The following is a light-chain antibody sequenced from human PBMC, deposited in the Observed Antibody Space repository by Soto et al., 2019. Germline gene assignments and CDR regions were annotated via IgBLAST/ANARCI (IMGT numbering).Light chain of an antibody. V-gene: IGKV3D-15*01. Sequence: EIVMTQSPATLSVSPGERATLSCRASQSVSSNLAWYQQKPGQAPRLLIYGASTRATGIPARFSGSGSGIEFTLTISSLQSEEFAVYYCQQYNNWPLTFGGGTKVEIK. CDR2: GAS. CDR1: QSVSSN. CDR3: QQYNNWPLT. J-gene: IGKJ4*01.